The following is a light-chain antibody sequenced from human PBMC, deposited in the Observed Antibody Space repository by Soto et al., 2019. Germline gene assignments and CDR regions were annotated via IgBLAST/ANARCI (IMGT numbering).Light chain of an antibody. V-gene: IGLV2-14*01. CDR1: SIGVGGYNF. Sequence: QSALTQPASVSGSPGQSITISCTGTSIGVGGYNFVSWYQQHPAKAPKLMIYEVSNRPSGVSHRFSGSKSGNTASLTISGLQAEDEADYYCFSYTTSSTLVFGGGTKVTVL. CDR2: EVS. CDR3: FSYTTSSTLV. J-gene: IGLJ3*02.